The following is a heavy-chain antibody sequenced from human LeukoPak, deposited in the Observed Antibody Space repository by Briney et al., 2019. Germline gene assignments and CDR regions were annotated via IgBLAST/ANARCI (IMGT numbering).Heavy chain of an antibody. D-gene: IGHD1-26*01. Sequence: GGSLRLSCAASGFTFSSYNMNWVRQAPGKGLGWVSYISSSSNIIYYADSVKGRFTISRDNAKNSLYLQMNSLRAEDTAVYYCTRDPSGTYYPAFDYWGQGTLVIVSS. CDR2: ISSSSNII. CDR1: GFTFSSYN. CDR3: TRDPSGTYYPAFDY. J-gene: IGHJ4*02. V-gene: IGHV3-48*01.